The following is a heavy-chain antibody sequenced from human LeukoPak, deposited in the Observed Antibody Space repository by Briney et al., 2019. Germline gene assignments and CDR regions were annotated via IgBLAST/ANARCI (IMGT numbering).Heavy chain of an antibody. CDR3: ASLMTLVLRGLAGIDAFNI. V-gene: IGHV4-34*01. J-gene: IGHJ3*02. Sequence: SETLSLTCAVYGGSFSDYYWSWIRQPPGKGLEWIGEIDHSGSTNYNPSLKSRVTISIDTSKNQFSLNLSSVTAADTAVYYCASLMTLVLRGLAGIDAFNIWGQGTMVTVSS. CDR1: GGSFSDYY. CDR2: IDHSGST. D-gene: IGHD3-10*01.